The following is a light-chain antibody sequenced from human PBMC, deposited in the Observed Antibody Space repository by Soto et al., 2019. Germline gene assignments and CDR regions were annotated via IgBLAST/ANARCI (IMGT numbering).Light chain of an antibody. Sequence: DIQMTQSPSSLSASVRDRVTISCRSSQHISTYLNWYQHKPGKAPKLLVYAASTLQSGVPSRFSGSGSGTDFRLTISSLQPEDFAAYYCQHSSTIPRTVGQGTKVDLK. CDR2: AAS. V-gene: IGKV1-39*01. CDR3: QHSSTIPRT. CDR1: QHISTY. J-gene: IGKJ1*01.